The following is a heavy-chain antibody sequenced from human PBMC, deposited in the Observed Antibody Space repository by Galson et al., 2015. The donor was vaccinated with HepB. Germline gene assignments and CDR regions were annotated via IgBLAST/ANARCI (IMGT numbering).Heavy chain of an antibody. D-gene: IGHD5-18*01. J-gene: IGHJ4*02. Sequence: SVKVSCKASGYTFTSYAMHWVRQAPGQRLEWMGWINAGNGNTKYSQKFQGRVTITRDTSASTAYMELSSLRSEDTAVYYCARTLTLTAMVFDYWGQGTLVTVSS. CDR1: GYTFTSYA. CDR3: ARTLTLTAMVFDY. V-gene: IGHV1-3*01. CDR2: INAGNGNT.